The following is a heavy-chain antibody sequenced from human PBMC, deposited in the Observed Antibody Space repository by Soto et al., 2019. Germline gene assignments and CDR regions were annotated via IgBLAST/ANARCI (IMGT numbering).Heavy chain of an antibody. Sequence: QVQLVQSGAEVKKPGSSVKVSCKASGGTFSSYTISWVRQAPGQGLEWMGRIIPILGIANYAQKFQGRVTITAEKSTSTAYMELSSLRSEDTAVYYCARDRHGDYDYWGQGTLVTVSS. J-gene: IGHJ4*02. CDR2: IIPILGIA. CDR1: GGTFSSYT. V-gene: IGHV1-69*08. CDR3: ARDRHGDYDY. D-gene: IGHD4-17*01.